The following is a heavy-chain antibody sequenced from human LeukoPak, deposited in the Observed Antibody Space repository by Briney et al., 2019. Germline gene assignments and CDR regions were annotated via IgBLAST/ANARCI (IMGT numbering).Heavy chain of an antibody. V-gene: IGHV4-34*01. CDR1: GGSFSGYY. Sequence: SETLSLTCAVYGGSFSGYYWSWIRQPPGKGLEWIGEINHSGSTNYNPSLKSRVTISVDTSKNQFSLKLSSVTAADTAVYYCARKARSCGSGSLFDYWGQGTLVTVSS. J-gene: IGHJ4*02. CDR3: ARKARSCGSGSLFDY. CDR2: INHSGST. D-gene: IGHD3-10*01.